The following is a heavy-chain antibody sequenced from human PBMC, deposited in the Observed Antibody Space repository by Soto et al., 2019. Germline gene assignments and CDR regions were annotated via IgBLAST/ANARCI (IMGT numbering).Heavy chain of an antibody. J-gene: IGHJ4*02. CDR2: ISAHSGNT. CDR3: ARIAASGIVHDFDF. V-gene: IGHV1-18*01. CDR1: GYTFTSYA. D-gene: IGHD6-13*01. Sequence: QVQLVQSEGEVKKPGASVKISCRASGYTFTSYAINWVRQAPGQGLEWMGWISAHSGNTNYAQKVQGRVTMPTDTSTSTADMELRSLRSDDTAIYYCARIAASGIVHDFDFWGQGTLVTVSS.